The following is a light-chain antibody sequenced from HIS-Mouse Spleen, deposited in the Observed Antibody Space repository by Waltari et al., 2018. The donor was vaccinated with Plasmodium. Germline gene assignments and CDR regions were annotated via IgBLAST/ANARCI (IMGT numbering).Light chain of an antibody. CDR1: QGISSY. Sequence: AIRMTQSPSSLSASTGDRVTITCRASQGISSYLAWYQQKPGKAPKILIYAASTLQSGVPSRLSGSGSGTDLTLTISCRQTEDFATYYCKQYYSYWTFGQGNKVEIK. V-gene: IGKV1-8*01. CDR2: AAS. CDR3: KQYYSYWT. J-gene: IGKJ1*01.